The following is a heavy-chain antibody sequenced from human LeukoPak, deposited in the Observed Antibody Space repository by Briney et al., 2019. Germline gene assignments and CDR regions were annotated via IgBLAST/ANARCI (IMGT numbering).Heavy chain of an antibody. V-gene: IGHV3-30*19. CDR2: ISYDGSNK. Sequence: GGSLRLSCAASGFTFSDYGMHWVRQAPGKGLEWVAVISYDGSNKYYADSVKGRFTISRDNSKNTLYLRMNSLRAEDTAVYYCATLGLYYYGSGSFGYWGQGTLVTVSS. D-gene: IGHD3-10*01. CDR1: GFTFSDYG. J-gene: IGHJ4*02. CDR3: ATLGLYYYGSGSFGY.